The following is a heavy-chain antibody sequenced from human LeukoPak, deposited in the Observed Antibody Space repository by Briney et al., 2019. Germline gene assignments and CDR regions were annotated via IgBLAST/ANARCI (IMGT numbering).Heavy chain of an antibody. CDR1: GFTFSKNW. J-gene: IGHJ4*02. CDR3: ASSGSYRDY. Sequence: GGSLRLSCAASGFTFSKNWMHWVRQAPGKGLEWVSSISSSSSYIYYADSVKGRFTISRDNAKNSLYLQMNSLRAEDTAVYYCASSGSYRDYWGQGTLVTVSS. V-gene: IGHV3-21*01. CDR2: ISSSSSYI. D-gene: IGHD1-26*01.